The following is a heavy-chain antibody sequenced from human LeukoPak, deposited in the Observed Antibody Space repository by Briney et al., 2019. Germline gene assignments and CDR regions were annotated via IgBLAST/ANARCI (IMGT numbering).Heavy chain of an antibody. CDR1: GFTFSTYA. CDR2: ISTTGVGK. D-gene: IGHD5-24*01. J-gene: IGHJ4*02. Sequence: GGSLRLSCAASGFTFSTYAMSWVRQAPGKGLEWVSAISTTGVGKYYADSVKGRFTISRDNSKNTLYLQINSLRAEDTAIYYCAKKIGGYNSFDYWGQGTLVTVSS. V-gene: IGHV3-23*01. CDR3: AKKIGGYNSFDY.